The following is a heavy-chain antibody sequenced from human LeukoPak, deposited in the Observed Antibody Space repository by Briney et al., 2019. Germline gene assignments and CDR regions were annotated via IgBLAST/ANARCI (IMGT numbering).Heavy chain of an antibody. J-gene: IGHJ4*02. Sequence: ASVKVSCKASGYTFTGYYMHWVRQAPGQGLEWMGWINPSDGSTSYAQKFQGRVTMTRDTSTSTVYMDLSSLRSEDTAVYFCAKEPPSTGYYDYWGQGTLVTVSS. CDR3: AKEPPSTGYYDY. V-gene: IGHV1-46*01. D-gene: IGHD2-8*02. CDR1: GYTFTGYY. CDR2: INPSDGST.